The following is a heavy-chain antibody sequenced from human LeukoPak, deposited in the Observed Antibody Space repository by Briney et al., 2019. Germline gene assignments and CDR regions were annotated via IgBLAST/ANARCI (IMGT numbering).Heavy chain of an antibody. J-gene: IGHJ4*02. Sequence: GGSLRLSCAASGFTVSSNYMSWARQAPGKGLEWVSIIYSGGSTYYADSVKGRFTISRDNSKNTLYLQMNSLRAEDTAVYYCARAWSGTQYYFDYWGQGTLVTVSS. CDR2: IYSGGST. V-gene: IGHV3-66*01. D-gene: IGHD3-3*01. CDR1: GFTVSSNY. CDR3: ARAWSGTQYYFDY.